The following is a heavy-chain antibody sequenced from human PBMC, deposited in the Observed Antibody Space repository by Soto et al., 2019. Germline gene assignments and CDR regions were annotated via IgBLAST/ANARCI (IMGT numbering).Heavy chain of an antibody. CDR1: GGSIISYY. V-gene: IGHV4-59*01. CDR3: ARGGVRGTSGSYYIPYYYYYYMDV. D-gene: IGHD3-10*01. Sequence: SETLSLTCTVSGGSIISYYWSWIRQPPGKGLEWIGYIYYSGSTNYNPSLKSRVTISVDTSKNQFSLKLSSVTAADTAVYYCARGGVRGTSGSYYIPYYYYYYMDVWGKGTTVTVSS. J-gene: IGHJ6*03. CDR2: IYYSGST.